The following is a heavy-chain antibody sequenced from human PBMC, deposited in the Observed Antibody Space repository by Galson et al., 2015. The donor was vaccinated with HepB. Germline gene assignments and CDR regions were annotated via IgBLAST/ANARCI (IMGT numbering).Heavy chain of an antibody. CDR2: ISAYNGNT. CDR1: GYTFPNYG. D-gene: IGHD3-22*01. Sequence: SVKVSCKASGYTFPNYGISWVRQAPGQGLERMGWISAYNGNTNYAQKFQGRVTMTTDTFTSTAYMELSSVTAADTAVYYCAKGAEYYDSSGYYYGAYNWFDSWGQGSLVIVSS. V-gene: IGHV1-18*01. J-gene: IGHJ5*01. CDR3: AKGAEYYDSSGYYYGAYNWFDS.